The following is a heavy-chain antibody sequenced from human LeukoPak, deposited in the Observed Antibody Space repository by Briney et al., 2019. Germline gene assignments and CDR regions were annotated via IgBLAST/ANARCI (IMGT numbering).Heavy chain of an antibody. V-gene: IGHV3-48*03. CDR3: ARLYSSSLYYYYYMDV. D-gene: IGHD6-13*01. J-gene: IGHJ6*03. Sequence: PGGSLRLSCAASGFTFSSYEMNWVRQAPGKGLEWVSYISSSGSTIYYADSVKGRFTISRDNAKNSLYLQMNSLRAEDTAVYYCARLYSSSLYYYYYMDVWGKGTTVTISS. CDR2: ISSSGSTI. CDR1: GFTFSSYE.